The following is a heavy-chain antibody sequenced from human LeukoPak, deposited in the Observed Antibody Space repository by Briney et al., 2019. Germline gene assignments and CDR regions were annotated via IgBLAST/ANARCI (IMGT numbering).Heavy chain of an antibody. D-gene: IGHD6-19*01. CDR3: ASLAVAGPNY. CDR2: ISSSSSYI. Sequence: EGSLRLSCAASGFTFSSYSMNWVRQAPGKGLEWVSSISSSSSYIYYADSVKGRFTISRDNAKNSLYLQMNSLRAEDTAVYYCASLAVAGPNYWGQGTLVTVSS. J-gene: IGHJ4*02. V-gene: IGHV3-21*01. CDR1: GFTFSSYS.